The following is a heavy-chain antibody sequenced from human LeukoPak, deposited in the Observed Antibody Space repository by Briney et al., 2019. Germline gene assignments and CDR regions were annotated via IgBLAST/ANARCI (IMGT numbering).Heavy chain of an antibody. V-gene: IGHV1-3*04. CDR3: ARPGASSPGNWFAS. CDR1: GYTXTNHA. J-gene: IGHJ5*01. D-gene: IGHD6-13*01. CDR2: IDTANGNT. Sequence: VKVSCXXXGYTXTNHAMHWVRQAPGQGLEWMGWIDTANGNTKYLQKFQGRVTITRDTSARIVYMELSSLRFEDTALYYCARPGASSPGNWFASWGQGSLVTVSS.